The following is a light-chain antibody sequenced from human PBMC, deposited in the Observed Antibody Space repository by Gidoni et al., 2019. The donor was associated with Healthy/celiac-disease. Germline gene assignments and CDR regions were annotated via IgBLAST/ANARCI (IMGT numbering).Light chain of an antibody. V-gene: IGKV2-28*01. J-gene: IGKJ1*01. CDR2: LGS. Sequence: IVMTHSPPSLPVTPGVPASITCRSSQSLLHSNGYNYLDWYLQKPGQFPQLLIYLGSNRASGVPDRFSGSGSGTDLTMKSSRVEAGDVGVYYYMRALKTPRTFGQGTKVEIK. CDR1: QSLLHSNGYNY. CDR3: MRALKTPRT.